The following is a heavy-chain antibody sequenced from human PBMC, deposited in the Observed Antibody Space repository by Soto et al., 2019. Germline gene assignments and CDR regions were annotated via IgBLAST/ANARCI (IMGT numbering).Heavy chain of an antibody. D-gene: IGHD3-22*01. CDR3: ARHLNYYDSSGYYSY. J-gene: IGHJ4*01. CDR1: GGSISSSGYC. V-gene: IGHV4-39*01. CDR2: IYYSGST. Sequence: SETLSLTCTVSGGSISSSGYCWGWIRKPPGKGLEWIGSIYYSGSTYHNPSLKSRVTISVDTSKNQLSLKLSSVTAADTAVYYCARHLNYYDSSGYYSYWGQGTLVTVSS.